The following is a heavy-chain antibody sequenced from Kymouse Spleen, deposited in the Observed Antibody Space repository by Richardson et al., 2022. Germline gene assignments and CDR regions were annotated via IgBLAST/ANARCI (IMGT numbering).Heavy chain of an antibody. J-gene: IGHJ5*02. D-gene: IGHD6-13*01. CDR3: ARHCRIAAAGRNWFDP. Sequence: QLQLQESGPGLVKPSETLSLTCTVSGGSISSSSYYWGWIRQPPGKGLEWIGSIYYSGSTYYNPSLKSRVTISVDTSKNQFSLKLSSVTAADTAVYYCARHCRIAAAGRNWFDPWGQGTLVTVSS. V-gene: IGHV4-39*01. CDR1: GGSISSSSYY. CDR2: IYYSGST.